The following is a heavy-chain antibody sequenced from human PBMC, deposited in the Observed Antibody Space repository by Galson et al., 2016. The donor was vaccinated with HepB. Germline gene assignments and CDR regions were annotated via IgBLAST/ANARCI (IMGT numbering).Heavy chain of an antibody. V-gene: IGHV3-23*01. Sequence: SLRLSCAASGLTFRSYWMHWVRQAPGKGLEWVSAISGSGGSTYYADSVKGQFTISRDNSKNTLYLQMNSLRAEDTAVYYCAGGYYGSVSYYAYWGQGTLVTVSS. J-gene: IGHJ4*02. CDR2: ISGSGGST. D-gene: IGHD3-10*01. CDR3: AGGYYGSVSYYAY. CDR1: GLTFRSYW.